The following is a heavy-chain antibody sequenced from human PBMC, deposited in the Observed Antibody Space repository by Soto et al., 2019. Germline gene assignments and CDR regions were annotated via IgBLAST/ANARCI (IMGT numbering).Heavy chain of an antibody. Sequence: GGSLRLSCAASGFTFNSYAMSWVRQAPGKGLEWVSSISGSGGSTYYADSVEGRFTMSRDNSKNTLYLQMNSLRVEDTAVYYCAKDYSGYEVAEYFQHGGQGTQVTVSS. J-gene: IGHJ1*01. CDR2: ISGSGGST. V-gene: IGHV3-23*01. D-gene: IGHD5-12*01. CDR3: AKDYSGYEVAEYFQH. CDR1: GFTFNSYA.